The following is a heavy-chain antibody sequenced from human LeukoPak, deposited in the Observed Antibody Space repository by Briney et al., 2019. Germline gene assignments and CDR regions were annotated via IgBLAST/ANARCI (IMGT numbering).Heavy chain of an antibody. V-gene: IGHV4-59*08. Sequence: SETLSLTCTVTGGSISSYYWSWIRQPPGKGLEWIGYIYSSGSTNYNPSPKSRVTISVDTSKNQFSLNLNSVTAADTAIYYCARGSHNFDYWGQGTLVTVSS. J-gene: IGHJ4*02. CDR2: IYSSGST. CDR3: ARGSHNFDY. D-gene: IGHD1-26*01. CDR1: GGSISSYY.